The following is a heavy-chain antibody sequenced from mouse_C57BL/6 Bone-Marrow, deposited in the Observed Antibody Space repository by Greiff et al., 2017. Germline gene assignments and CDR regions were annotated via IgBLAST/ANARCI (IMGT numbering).Heavy chain of an antibody. Sequence: QVQLQQSGPEVVRPGVSVKISCKGSGYTFTDCALHWVKQSHAKRLEWIGVIRTYNGNTHYNQRFKGKATMTIDKSSSTAYMELARVTSEDSAIYYCAREAGYYFCAMDYWGRGTSVTVSS. CDR2: IRTYNGNT. D-gene: IGHD2-3*01. CDR3: AREAGYYFCAMDY. J-gene: IGHJ4*01. CDR1: GYTFTDCA. V-gene: IGHV1S137*01.